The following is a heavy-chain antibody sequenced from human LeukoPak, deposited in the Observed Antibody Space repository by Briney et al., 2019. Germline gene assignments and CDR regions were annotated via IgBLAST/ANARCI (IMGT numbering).Heavy chain of an antibody. CDR2: IYYSGCT. CDR3: ARGRGVAGTL. Sequence: PSETLSLTCTVSGGSVSSGSYYWSWIRQPPGKGLEWIGYIYYSGCTNYNPSLKSRVTISVDTSKNQFSLKLGSVTAADTAVYYCARGRGVAGTLWGQGTLVTVSS. CDR1: GGSVSSGSYY. J-gene: IGHJ4*02. D-gene: IGHD3-10*01. V-gene: IGHV4-61*01.